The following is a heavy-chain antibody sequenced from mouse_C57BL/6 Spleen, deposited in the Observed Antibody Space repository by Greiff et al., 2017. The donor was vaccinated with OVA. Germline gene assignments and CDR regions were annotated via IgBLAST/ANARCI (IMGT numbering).Heavy chain of an antibody. V-gene: IGHV1-39*01. D-gene: IGHD1-1*01. J-gene: IGHJ1*03. CDR3: ARGVYYGSSWYFDV. CDR2: INPNYGTT. CDR1: GYSFTDYN. Sequence: EVKLQQSGPELVKPGASVKISCKASGYSFTDYNMNWVKQSNGKSLEWIGVINPNYGTTSYNQKFKGKATLTVDQSSSTAYMQLNSLTSEDSAVYYCARGVYYGSSWYFDVWGTGTTVTVSS.